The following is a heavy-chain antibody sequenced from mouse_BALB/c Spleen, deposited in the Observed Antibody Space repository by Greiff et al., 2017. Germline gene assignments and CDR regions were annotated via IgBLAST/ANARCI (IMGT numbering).Heavy chain of an antibody. J-gene: IGHJ3*01. CDR2: INPGSGGT. CDR3: ASYDYDVWAFAY. V-gene: IGHV1-54*03. D-gene: IGHD2-4*01. CDR1: GYAFTNYL. Sequence: QVQLQQSGAELVRPGTSVKVSCKASGYAFTNYLIEWVKQRPGQGLEWIGVINPGSGGTNYNEKFKGKATLTADKSSSTAYMQLSSLTSDDSAVYFCASYDYDVWAFAYWGQGTLVTVSA.